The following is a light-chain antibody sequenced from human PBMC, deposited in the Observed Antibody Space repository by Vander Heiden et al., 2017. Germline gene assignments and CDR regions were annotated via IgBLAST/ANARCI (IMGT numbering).Light chain of an antibody. CDR2: KAS. Sequence: DIQMTQSPSTLSASVGDRVTITCRASQSISNWLAWYQQKPDKAPKLLINKASSLESGVPSRFSGSGSGTEFTLTISSLQPDDFATYYCQQYNSYPRTFGQVTKVEIK. CDR3: QQYNSYPRT. J-gene: IGKJ1*01. CDR1: QSISNW. V-gene: IGKV1-5*03.